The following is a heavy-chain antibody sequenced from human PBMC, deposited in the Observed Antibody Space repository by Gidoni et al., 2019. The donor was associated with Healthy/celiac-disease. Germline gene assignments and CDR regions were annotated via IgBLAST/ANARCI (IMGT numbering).Heavy chain of an antibody. D-gene: IGHD2-21*02. Sequence: EVQLVESGGGLVQPGGSLKLSCAASGFPFSGSAMHWVRQASGKGLEWVGRIRSKANSYATAYAASVKGRFTISRDDSKNTAYLQMNSLKTEDTAVYYCTSWGNCGGDCYYYDYWGQGTLVTVSS. CDR1: GFPFSGSA. J-gene: IGHJ4*02. V-gene: IGHV3-73*01. CDR3: TSWGNCGGDCYYYDY. CDR2: IRSKANSYAT.